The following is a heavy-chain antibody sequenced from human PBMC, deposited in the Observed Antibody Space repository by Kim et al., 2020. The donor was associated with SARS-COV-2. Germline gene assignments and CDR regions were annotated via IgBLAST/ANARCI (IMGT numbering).Heavy chain of an antibody. J-gene: IGHJ4*02. CDR3: ATNLAAAGVV. V-gene: IGHV3-66*01. Sequence: GGSLRLSCAASGFTVSSNYMSWLRQAPGKGLEWLSVIYSGNKTYYVDSVKGRFIISRDNSKNTLYLQMSSLRVEDPAVYYCATNLAAAGVVWGQGTLVTV. CDR1: GFTVSSNY. CDR2: IYSGNKT. D-gene: IGHD6-13*01.